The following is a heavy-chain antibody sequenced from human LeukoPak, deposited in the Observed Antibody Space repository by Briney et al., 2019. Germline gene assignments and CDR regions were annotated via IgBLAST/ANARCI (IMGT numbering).Heavy chain of an antibody. Sequence: GGSLRLSCTASGFTFGDYAMSWFRQAPGKGLEWVGFIRSKAYGGTTEYAASVKGRFTISRDDSKSIAYLQMNSLKTEDTAVYYCSFWYMVRGVIIGLDYWGQGTLVTVSS. D-gene: IGHD3-10*01. J-gene: IGHJ4*02. V-gene: IGHV3-49*03. CDR1: GFTFGDYA. CDR3: SFWYMVRGVIIGLDY. CDR2: IRSKAYGGTT.